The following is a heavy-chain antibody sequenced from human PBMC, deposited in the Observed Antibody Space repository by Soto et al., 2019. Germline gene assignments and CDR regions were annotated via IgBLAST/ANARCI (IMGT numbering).Heavy chain of an antibody. CDR1: GFTFSSYG. J-gene: IGHJ4*02. D-gene: IGHD6-19*01. CDR2: IGYDGSNK. V-gene: IGHV3-33*01. Sequence: QVQLVESGGGVVQPGRSLRLSCAASGFTFSSYGMHWVRQAPGKGLEWVAVIGYDGSNKYYADSVKGRFTISRDNSKNTLYLQMNSLRAEDTAVYYCARGMLAVAGTSGLFDYWGQGTLVTVSS. CDR3: ARGMLAVAGTSGLFDY.